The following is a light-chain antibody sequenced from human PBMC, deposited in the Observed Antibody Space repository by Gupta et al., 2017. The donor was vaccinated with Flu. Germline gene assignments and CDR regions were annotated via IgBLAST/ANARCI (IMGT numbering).Light chain of an antibody. V-gene: IGKV2-28*01. Sequence: DIVVTQSPLSLPVTPGEPASVSCKSSQSLLHSNGYNYLDWYLQKPGQSPQLLISLGSYRASGVPDRFSGSGSGTDFTLKISRVEAEDVGVYYCMQALQTPWTFGQGTKLEIK. CDR1: QSLLHSNGYNY. J-gene: IGKJ1*01. CDR2: LGS. CDR3: MQALQTPWT.